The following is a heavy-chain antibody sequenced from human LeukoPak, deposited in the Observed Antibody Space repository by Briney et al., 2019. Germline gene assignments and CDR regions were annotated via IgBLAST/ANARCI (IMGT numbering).Heavy chain of an antibody. CDR3: ARRGCIGGSCYYRFDY. D-gene: IGHD2-15*01. V-gene: IGHV1-2*02. CDR1: GYTFTGYY. Sequence: ASVKVSCKASGYTFTGYYMHWVRQAPGQGLEWMGWINPNSGGTNYAQKFQGRVTMTRDTSISTAYMELSRLRSDDTAVYYCARRGCIGGSCYYRFDYWGQGTLVTVSS. J-gene: IGHJ4*02. CDR2: INPNSGGT.